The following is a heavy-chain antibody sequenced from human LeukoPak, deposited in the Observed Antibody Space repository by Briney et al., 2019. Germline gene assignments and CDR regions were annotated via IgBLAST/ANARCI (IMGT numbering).Heavy chain of an antibody. V-gene: IGHV1-2*02. CDR2: INPDSGVT. CDR1: GYTFTSYG. CDR3: ARDQGGHDY. Sequence: GASVKVSCKASGYTFTSYGISWVRQAPGQGLQWMGWINPDSGVTDYAQEFQGRVTMTRDTSISTLFMEPNNLRSDDTAMYYCARDQGGHDYWGQGTLVTVSS. J-gene: IGHJ4*02. D-gene: IGHD2-15*01.